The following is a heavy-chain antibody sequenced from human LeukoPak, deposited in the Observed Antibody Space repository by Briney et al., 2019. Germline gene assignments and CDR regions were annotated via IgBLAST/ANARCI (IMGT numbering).Heavy chain of an antibody. Sequence: KSSETLSLTCTVSGGSISISSYYWGWIRQPPGKGLEWIGTIYYSGSTYYNPSLKSRVTISVDKSKNQFSLKLSSVTAADTAVYYCARVAGPGYSTLDFDYWGQGTLVTVSS. CDR1: GGSISISSYY. CDR3: ARVAGPGYSTLDFDY. V-gene: IGHV4-39*07. J-gene: IGHJ4*02. D-gene: IGHD3-22*01. CDR2: IYYSGST.